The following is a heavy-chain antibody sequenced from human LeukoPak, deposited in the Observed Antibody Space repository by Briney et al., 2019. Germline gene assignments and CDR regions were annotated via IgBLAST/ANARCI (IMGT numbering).Heavy chain of an antibody. Sequence: SETLSLTCAIYGGSFSGYYWSWIRQPPGKGLEWIGEINHSGSTNYNPSLKSRVTISVDTSKNQFSLKLSSVTAADTAVYYCARSAEGYYDSSGYPIDDYWGQGTLVTVSS. V-gene: IGHV4-34*01. CDR1: GGSFSGYY. D-gene: IGHD3-22*01. J-gene: IGHJ4*02. CDR2: INHSGST. CDR3: ARSAEGYYDSSGYPIDDY.